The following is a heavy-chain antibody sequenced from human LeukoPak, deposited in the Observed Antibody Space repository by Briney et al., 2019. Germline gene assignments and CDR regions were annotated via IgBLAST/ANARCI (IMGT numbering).Heavy chain of an antibody. CDR1: GGSISSSSYY. CDR3: ARPLYMSPDY. CDR2: IYYSGST. V-gene: IGHV4-39*01. J-gene: IGHJ4*02. D-gene: IGHD3-16*02. Sequence: PSETLSLTCTVSGGSISSSSYYWGWIRQPPGKGLEWIGSIYYSGSTYYNPSLKSRVTISVDTSKNQFSLKLSSVTAADTAVYYCARPLYMSPDYWGQGTLVTVSS.